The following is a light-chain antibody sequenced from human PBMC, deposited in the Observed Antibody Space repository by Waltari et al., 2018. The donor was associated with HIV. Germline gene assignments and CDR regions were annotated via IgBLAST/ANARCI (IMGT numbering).Light chain of an antibody. CDR2: DVN. CDR3: SSYTGSDTLLGV. J-gene: IGLJ1*01. CDR1: SSDVGAYTY. V-gene: IGLV2-14*01. Sequence: QSALTQPASVSGSPGQSITISCTGTSSDVGAYTYVSWYQQHPGQAPKLIMYDVNYRPSGISSRCSGSKSGKTASLTISGVQAEDEADYYCSSYTGSDTLLGVFGTGTKVTVL.